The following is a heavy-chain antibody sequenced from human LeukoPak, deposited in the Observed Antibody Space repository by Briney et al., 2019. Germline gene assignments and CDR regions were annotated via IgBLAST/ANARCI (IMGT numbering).Heavy chain of an antibody. V-gene: IGHV3-30*18. CDR2: ISYDGSNK. CDR1: GFTFSSYG. D-gene: IGHD2-15*01. CDR3: AEDATDGYFDY. Sequence: PGRSLRLSCAASGFTFSSYGMHWVRQAPGKGLEWVAVISYDGSNKYYADSVKGRFTISRDNSKNTLYLQMNSLRAEDTAVYYCAEDATDGYFDYWGQGTLVTVSS. J-gene: IGHJ4*02.